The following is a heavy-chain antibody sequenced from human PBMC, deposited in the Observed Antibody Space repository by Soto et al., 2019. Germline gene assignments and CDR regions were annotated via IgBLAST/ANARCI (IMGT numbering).Heavy chain of an antibody. CDR1: GFTVSGDY. Sequence: LRLSCAASGFTVSGDYLSWVRQAPGKGLEWVSTILRGGDTFYADSVKGRFTISRDTSKNMLYLQANNLRVDDTAVYYCARWFLGDYYDYWGRGTLVTVSS. D-gene: IGHD3-22*01. CDR3: ARWFLGDYYDY. J-gene: IGHJ4*02. V-gene: IGHV3-53*05. CDR2: ILRGGDT.